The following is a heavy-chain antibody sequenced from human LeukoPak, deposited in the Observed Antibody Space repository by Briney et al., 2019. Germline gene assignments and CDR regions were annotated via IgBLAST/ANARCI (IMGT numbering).Heavy chain of an antibody. J-gene: IGHJ4*02. V-gene: IGHV4-59*01. D-gene: IGHD1-26*01. CDR2: IYYGGST. Sequence: SETLSLTCSVSGGSIRSYYWSWIRQPPGKGLEWIGYIYYGGSTHYNPSLKSRVTISVDTSKNQLSLKLSSVTAADTAVYYCASGSYSFYYFDFWGQGTLVTVSS. CDR1: GGSIRSYY. CDR3: ASGSYSFYYFDF.